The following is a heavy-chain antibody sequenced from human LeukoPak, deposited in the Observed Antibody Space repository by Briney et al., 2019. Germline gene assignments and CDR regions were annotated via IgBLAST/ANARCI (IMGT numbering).Heavy chain of an antibody. V-gene: IGHV3-48*03. CDR2: ITISGHTK. CDR1: GFDLSTYE. J-gene: IGHJ5*02. CDR3: ARGDPHADL. Sequence: GRSLRLSCAASGFDLSTYEMNWVRQALGKGLEWIADITISGHTKNYADSVKGRFTISRDNARTSLYLQMNSLRVEDTGVYYCARGDPHADLWGQGTLVTVSS.